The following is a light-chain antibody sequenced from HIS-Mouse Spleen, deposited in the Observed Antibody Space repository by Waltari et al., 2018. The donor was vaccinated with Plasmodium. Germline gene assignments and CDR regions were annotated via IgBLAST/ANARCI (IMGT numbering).Light chain of an antibody. CDR1: SRDVGSYNI. CDR2: EGS. J-gene: IGLJ3*02. Sequence: QSALTQPASVSGSPEQSLTISCTGTSRDVGSYNIVSWYQQHPGKAPKLMIYEGSKRPSGVSNRFSGSKSGNTASLTISGLQAEDEADYYCCSYAGSSTNWVFGGGTKLTVL. CDR3: CSYAGSSTNWV. V-gene: IGLV2-23*01.